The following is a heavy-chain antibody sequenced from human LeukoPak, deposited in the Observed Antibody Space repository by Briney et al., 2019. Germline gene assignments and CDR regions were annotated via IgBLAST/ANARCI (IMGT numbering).Heavy chain of an antibody. CDR2: IYYSGST. J-gene: IGHJ3*02. CDR3: ARDLLGFGESGAFDI. CDR1: GGSISSSSYY. V-gene: IGHV4-39*07. Sequence: SETLSLTCTVSGGSISSSSYYWGWIRQPPGKGLEWIGSIYYSGSTYYNPSLKSRVTISVDTSKNQFSLKLSSVTAADTAVYYCARDLLGFGESGAFDIWGQGTMVTVSS. D-gene: IGHD3-10*01.